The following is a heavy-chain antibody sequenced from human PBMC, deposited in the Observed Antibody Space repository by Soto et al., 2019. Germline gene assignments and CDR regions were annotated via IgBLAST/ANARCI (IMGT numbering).Heavy chain of an antibody. V-gene: IGHV4-31*03. CDR3: ARLYSGYECFDY. Sequence: QVQLQESGPGLVKPSQTLSLTCTVSGGSISSGGYYWSWIRQHPGKGLEWIGYIYYSGSTFYNPSLKSRVIISVDTSKNQFSLKLSSVTAADTAVYYCARLYSGYECFDYWGQGTLVTVSS. CDR2: IYYSGST. D-gene: IGHD5-12*01. J-gene: IGHJ4*02. CDR1: GGSISSGGYY.